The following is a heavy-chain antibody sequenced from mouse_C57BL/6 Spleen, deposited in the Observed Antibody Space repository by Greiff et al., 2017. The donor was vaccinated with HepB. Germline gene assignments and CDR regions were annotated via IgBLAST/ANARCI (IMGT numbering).Heavy chain of an antibody. Sequence: VQLQQSGAELVRPGASVKLSCKASGYTFTDYYINWVKQRPGQGLEWIARIYPGSGNTYYNEKFKGKATLTAEKSSSTAYMQLSSLTSEDSAVYFCARAAIYYGNVFDDWGQGTTLTVSS. CDR3: ARAAIYYGNVFDD. CDR1: GYTFTDYY. J-gene: IGHJ2*01. V-gene: IGHV1-76*01. CDR2: IYPGSGNT. D-gene: IGHD2-1*01.